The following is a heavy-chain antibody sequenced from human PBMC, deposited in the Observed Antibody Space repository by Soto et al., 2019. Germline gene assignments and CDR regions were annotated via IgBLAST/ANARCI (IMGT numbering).Heavy chain of an antibody. D-gene: IGHD6-19*01. CDR1: GYTFTGYY. J-gene: IGHJ3*02. V-gene: IGHV1-2*04. Sequence: ASVKVSCKASGYTFTGYYMHWVRQAPGQGLEWMGWINPNSGGTNYAQKFQGWVTMTRDTSISTVYMELSRLRSDDTAVYYGARRGAGDAFDIWGQGTMVTVSS. CDR2: INPNSGGT. CDR3: ARRGAGDAFDI.